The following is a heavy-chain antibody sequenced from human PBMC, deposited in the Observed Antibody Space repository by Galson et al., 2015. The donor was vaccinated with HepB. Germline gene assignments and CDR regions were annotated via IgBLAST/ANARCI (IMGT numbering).Heavy chain of an antibody. Sequence: ETLSLTCDVSGGSITSNNWWSWVRQPPGKGLEWIGEIYHIGSTNYNPSLKSRVTLSVDKSKNQFSLRLKSVTAADTAVYYCARDLFGNYNWFDSWGQGTLVTVSS. CDR2: IYHIGST. D-gene: IGHD3-3*01. CDR1: GGSITSNNW. J-gene: IGHJ5*01. V-gene: IGHV4-4*02. CDR3: ARDLFGNYNWFDS.